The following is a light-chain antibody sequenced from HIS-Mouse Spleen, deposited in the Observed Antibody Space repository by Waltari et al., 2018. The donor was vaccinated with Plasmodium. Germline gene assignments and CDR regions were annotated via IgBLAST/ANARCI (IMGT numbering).Light chain of an antibody. CDR2: DAS. CDR3: QQYDNLPPLFT. Sequence: DIQMTQSPSSLSASVGNRVTITCQASQEISNYLNWYQQKPGKAPKLLIYDASNLETGVPSRFSGSGSGTDFTFTISRLQPEDIATYYCQQYDNLPPLFTFGPGTKVDIK. J-gene: IGKJ3*01. CDR1: QEISNY. V-gene: IGKV1-33*01.